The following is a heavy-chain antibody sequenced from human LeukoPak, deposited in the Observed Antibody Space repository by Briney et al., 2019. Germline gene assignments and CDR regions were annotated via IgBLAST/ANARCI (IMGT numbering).Heavy chain of an antibody. CDR3: ASSPGGTGAFDI. J-gene: IGHJ3*02. CDR1: GGSISSSGYY. D-gene: IGHD1-1*01. Sequence: SETLSLTCTVSGGSISSSGYYWGWIRQPPGKGLEWIASVYYSGSTYYNPSLKSRVTISVDTSKNQFSLKLSSVTAADTAVYYCASSPGGTGAFDIWGQGTTVTVSS. CDR2: VYYSGST. V-gene: IGHV4-39*01.